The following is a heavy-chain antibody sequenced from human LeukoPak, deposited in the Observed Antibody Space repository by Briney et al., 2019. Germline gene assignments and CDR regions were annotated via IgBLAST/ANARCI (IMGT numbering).Heavy chain of an antibody. D-gene: IGHD3-22*01. CDR1: EFTFSSYS. CDR2: IDGSSSDI. CDR3: ARRGYYDYSGFDY. Sequence: GGSLRLSCAGSEFTFSSYSMHWVRQAPGKGLEWVSSIDGSSSDIYYADSVKGRFTISRDNSKNSLYLQMKSLKAEDTALYYCARRGYYDYSGFDYWGQGTLVTVSS. J-gene: IGHJ4*02. V-gene: IGHV3-21*01.